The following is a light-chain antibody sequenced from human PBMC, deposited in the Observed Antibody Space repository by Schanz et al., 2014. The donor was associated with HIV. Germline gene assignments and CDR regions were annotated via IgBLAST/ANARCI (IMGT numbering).Light chain of an antibody. CDR2: GAS. CDR1: RSVSSNF. CDR3: QQSENWPLT. J-gene: IGKJ4*01. Sequence: TVLTQSPGSLSLSPGETVTLSCRASRSVSSNFLAWYQQKPGQPPRLLIYGASNRATGIPDRFSGSGSGTDFTLTINRLEPEDFAIYYCQQSENWPLTFGGGTKVAT. V-gene: IGKV3-20*01.